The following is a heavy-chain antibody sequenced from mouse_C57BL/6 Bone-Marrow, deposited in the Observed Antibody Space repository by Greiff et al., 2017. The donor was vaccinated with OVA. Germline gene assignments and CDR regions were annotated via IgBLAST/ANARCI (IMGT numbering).Heavy chain of an antibody. Sequence: EVQVVESGGDLVKPGGSLKLSCAASGFTFSSYGMSWVRQTPDKRLEWVATISSGGSYTYYPDSVKGRFTISRDNAKNTLYLQMSSLKSEDTAMYYCARHPYYYGSSYDYWGQGTTLTVSS. CDR2: ISSGGSYT. D-gene: IGHD1-1*01. J-gene: IGHJ2*01. CDR1: GFTFSSYG. CDR3: ARHPYYYGSSYDY. V-gene: IGHV5-6*01.